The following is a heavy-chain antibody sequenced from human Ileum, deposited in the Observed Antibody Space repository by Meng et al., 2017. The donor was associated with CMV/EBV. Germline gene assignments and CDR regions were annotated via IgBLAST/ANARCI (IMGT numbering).Heavy chain of an antibody. CDR3: AHFVGGYYPSRPDY. CDR1: GFSPITNGEG. Sequence: TLKGSGPTLVKPTQTLTFTCTFSGFSPITNGEGVGWIRQSPGKALEWLALIYRGDDKRYSPSLNSRLSIAKDTSKNEVVLTMTNMGPVDTGTYYCAHFVGGYYPSRPDYWGQGTLVTVSS. CDR2: IYRGDDK. J-gene: IGHJ4*02. D-gene: IGHD1-26*01. V-gene: IGHV2-5*02.